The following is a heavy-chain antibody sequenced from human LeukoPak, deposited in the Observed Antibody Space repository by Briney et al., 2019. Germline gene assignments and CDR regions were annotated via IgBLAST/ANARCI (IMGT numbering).Heavy chain of an antibody. CDR1: GGSFSGYY. J-gene: IGHJ6*03. Sequence: PSETLSLTCAVYGGSFSGYYWSWIRQPPGKGLEWIGEINHSGSTNYNPSLKSQVTISVDTSKNQFSLKLSSVTAADTAVYYCARGARGARNYYYYMDVWGKGTTVTVSS. CDR3: ARGARGARNYYYYMDV. V-gene: IGHV4-34*01. CDR2: INHSGST. D-gene: IGHD1-26*01.